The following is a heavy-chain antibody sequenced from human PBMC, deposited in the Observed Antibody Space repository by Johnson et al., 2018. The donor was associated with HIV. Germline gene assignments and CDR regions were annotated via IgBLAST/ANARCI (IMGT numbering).Heavy chain of an antibody. J-gene: IGHJ3*02. V-gene: IGHV3-15*01. CDR1: GFTFSNAW. Sequence: VQLVESGGGVVQPGRSLRLSCAASGFTFSNAWMNWVRQAPRKGLEWVGRIKSKTDGGTTDYAAPVKGRFIISRDDSKNTLYLQMNSLKSEDTAVYYCTTDRVGSGSHDAFDIWGQGTIVTVSS. CDR3: TTDRVGSGSHDAFDI. D-gene: IGHD1-26*01. CDR2: IKSKTDGGTT.